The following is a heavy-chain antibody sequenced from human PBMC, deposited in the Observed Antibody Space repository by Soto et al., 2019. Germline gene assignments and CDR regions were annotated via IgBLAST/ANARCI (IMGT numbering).Heavy chain of an antibody. Sequence: SETLSLTCAVYGGSFSGYYWSWIRQPPGKGLEWIGEINHSGSTNYNPSLKSRVTISVDTSKNHFSLKQSSVTAADTAVYYCARGGGNSSSWSNAFDIWGQGTMVTVSS. J-gene: IGHJ3*02. D-gene: IGHD6-13*01. CDR3: ARGGGNSSSWSNAFDI. CDR2: INHSGST. CDR1: GGSFSGYY. V-gene: IGHV4-34*01.